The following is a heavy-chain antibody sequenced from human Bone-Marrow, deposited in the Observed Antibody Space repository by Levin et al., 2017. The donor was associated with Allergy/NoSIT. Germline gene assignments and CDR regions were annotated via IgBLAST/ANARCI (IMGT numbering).Heavy chain of an antibody. CDR1: GGSFSGYY. J-gene: IGHJ6*02. D-gene: IGHD4-17*01. CDR2: INHSGST. Sequence: GSLRLSCAVYGGSFSGYYWSWIRQPPGKGLEWIGEINHSGSTNYNPSLKSRVTISVDTSKNQFSLKLSSVTAADTAVYYCARGQDYGDYVVPYYGMDVWGQGTTVTVSS. V-gene: IGHV4-34*01. CDR3: ARGQDYGDYVVPYYGMDV.